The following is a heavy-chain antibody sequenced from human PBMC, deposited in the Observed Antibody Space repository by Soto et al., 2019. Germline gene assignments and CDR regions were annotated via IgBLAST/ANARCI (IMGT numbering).Heavy chain of an antibody. V-gene: IGHV3-21*01. CDR2: ISSSSSYI. CDR3: ARGVHVLRFLEWPATGDY. D-gene: IGHD3-3*01. CDR1: GFTFSSYS. J-gene: IGHJ4*02. Sequence: EVQLVESGGGLVKPGGSLRLSCAASGFTFSSYSMNWVRQAPGKGLEWVSSISSSSSYIYYADSVKGRFTISRDNAKNSLYLQMNSLRAEDTAVYYCARGVHVLRFLEWPATGDYWGQGTLVTVSS.